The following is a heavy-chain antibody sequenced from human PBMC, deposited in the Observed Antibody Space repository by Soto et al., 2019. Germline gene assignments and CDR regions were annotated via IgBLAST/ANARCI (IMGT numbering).Heavy chain of an antibody. CDR3: ARDLWGYCGTDCYPLDV. CDR2: IHESGTT. J-gene: IGHJ6*02. V-gene: IGHV4-4*02. CDR1: GNSIRNGHW. D-gene: IGHD2-21*02. Sequence: SETLSLTCAVSGNSIRNGHWWSCVRQTPGKGLEWIGEIHESGTTNYNPSLKSRVTISVDTSKNQFSLKLNSVTAADTAVYYCARDLWGYCGTDCYPLDVWGQGTTVTVSS.